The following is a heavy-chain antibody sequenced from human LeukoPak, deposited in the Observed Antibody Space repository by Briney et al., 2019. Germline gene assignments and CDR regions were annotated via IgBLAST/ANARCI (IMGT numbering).Heavy chain of an antibody. CDR2: IYYSGST. Sequence: SETLSLTCTVSGGSVSSGSYYWSWIRQPPGKGLEGIGYIYYSGSTNYNPSLKSPVTISVDTSKNQFSLKLSSVTAADTAVYYCARDLGYCSSTSCYLFTFGSRGRTNRYYYYMDVWGKGTTVTVSS. J-gene: IGHJ6*03. CDR3: ARDLGYCSSTSCYLFTFGSRGRTNRYYYYMDV. V-gene: IGHV4-61*01. D-gene: IGHD2-2*01. CDR1: GGSVSSGSYY.